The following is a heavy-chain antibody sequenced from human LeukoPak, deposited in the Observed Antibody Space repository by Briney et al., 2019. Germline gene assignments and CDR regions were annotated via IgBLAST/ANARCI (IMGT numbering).Heavy chain of an antibody. CDR2: IYTSGST. J-gene: IGHJ5*02. V-gene: IGHV4-4*07. Sequence: SETLSLTCTVSGGSISSYYWSWIRQPAGKGLEWIGRIYTSGSTNYNPSLKSRVTISVDTSKNQFSLKLSSVTAADTAVYYCARVLTTVTTRAHGWFDPWGQGTLVTVSS. CDR1: GGSISSYY. D-gene: IGHD4-17*01. CDR3: ARVLTTVTTRAHGWFDP.